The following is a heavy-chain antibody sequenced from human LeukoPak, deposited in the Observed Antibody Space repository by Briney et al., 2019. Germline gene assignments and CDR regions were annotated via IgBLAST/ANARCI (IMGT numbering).Heavy chain of an antibody. CDR1: GYTFTSYD. CDR2: MNPNSGNT. J-gene: IGHJ4*02. Sequence: GASVKVSCKASGYTFTSYDINWVRQATGQGLEWMGWMNPNSGNTGYAQKFQGRVTMTRNTSISTAYMELRSLGSDDTAMYYCARDPSHDYGDAEDGGWGQGTLVTVSS. V-gene: IGHV1-8*01. CDR3: ARDPSHDYGDAEDGG. D-gene: IGHD4-17*01.